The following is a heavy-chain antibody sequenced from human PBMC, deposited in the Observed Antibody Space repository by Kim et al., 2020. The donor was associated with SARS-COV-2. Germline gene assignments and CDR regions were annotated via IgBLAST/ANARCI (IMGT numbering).Heavy chain of an antibody. J-gene: IGHJ4*02. V-gene: IGHV3-23*01. Sequence: TYYADSVKGRFTISRDNSKTTLYLQIDSLSAEDTAVYYCVNDLSGQAKVNCGQGTLVAVSS. D-gene: IGHD3-10*01. CDR2: T. CDR3: VNDLSGQAKVN.